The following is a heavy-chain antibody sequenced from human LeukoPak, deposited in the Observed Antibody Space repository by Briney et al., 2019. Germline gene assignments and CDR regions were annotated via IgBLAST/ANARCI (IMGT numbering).Heavy chain of an antibody. Sequence: SVKVSCKASGGTFSSYTISWVRQAPGQGLEWMGRIIPILGIANYAQKFQGRVTITANKSTSTAYMELSSLRSEDTAVYYCARALWYMTTVTYNWSDPWGQGTLVTVSS. D-gene: IGHD4-11*01. CDR1: GGTFSSYT. V-gene: IGHV1-69*02. CDR2: IIPILGIA. CDR3: ARALWYMTTVTYNWSDP. J-gene: IGHJ5*02.